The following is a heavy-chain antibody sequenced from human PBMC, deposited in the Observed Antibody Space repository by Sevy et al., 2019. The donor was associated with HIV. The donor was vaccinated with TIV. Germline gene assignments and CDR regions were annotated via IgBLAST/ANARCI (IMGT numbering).Heavy chain of an antibody. CDR1: GFIFSNYD. CDR2: IGTLADT. V-gene: IGHV3-13*01. D-gene: IGHD3-10*01. CDR3: TRHGILPYGSGKAFDI. J-gene: IGHJ3*02. Sequence: GGSLRLSCVGSGFIFSNYDMHWVRQRTGKGLEWVASIGTLADTFYPDSVKGRFTISRENAKNCLFLQMNDLRVGDTAVYFCTRHGILPYGSGKAFDIWGRGTTVTVSS.